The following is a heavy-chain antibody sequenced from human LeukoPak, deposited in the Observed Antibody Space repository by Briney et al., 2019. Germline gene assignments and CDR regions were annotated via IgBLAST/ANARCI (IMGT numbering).Heavy chain of an antibody. CDR2: INPSVGST. CDR3: ARDSLPHYYTSGSQNPTDY. J-gene: IGHJ4*02. D-gene: IGHD3-10*01. Sequence: ASAKVSCRASGYTLTSCRIQCVRQAPGQGGEWMGVINPSVGSTSYTQKFQGRVTMTRDTSTSTVYMELSSLTSEDTAVYYCARDSLPHYYTSGSQNPTDYWGQGTLVTVSS. V-gene: IGHV1-46*01. CDR1: GYTLTSCR.